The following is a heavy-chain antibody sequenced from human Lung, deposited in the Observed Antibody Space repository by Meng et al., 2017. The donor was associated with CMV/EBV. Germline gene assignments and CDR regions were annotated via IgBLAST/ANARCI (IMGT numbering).Heavy chain of an antibody. CDR2: IYYSGTT. D-gene: IGHD4-17*01. J-gene: IGHJ3*02. V-gene: IGHV4-39*01. CDR3: ARHHLNSGVEGLPTYDI. CDR1: GDSIISTHYY. Sequence: SXTXSLXCTVSGDSIISTHYYWGWIRQPPGIGLAWIGTIYYSGTTYYNPSLKSRVTISVYTYKNQFSLKASSVTAADTAVYYCARHHLNSGVEGLPTYDIWXQGTXV.